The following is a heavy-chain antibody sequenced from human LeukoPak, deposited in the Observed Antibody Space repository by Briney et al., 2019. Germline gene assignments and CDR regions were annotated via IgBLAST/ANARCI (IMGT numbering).Heavy chain of an antibody. J-gene: IGHJ4*02. D-gene: IGHD2-15*01. CDR1: GFTFSSYA. Sequence: PGGSLRLSCAASGFTFSSYAMSWVRQAPGKGLEWVSAISGSGGSTYYADSVKGRFTISRDNSKNTLYLQMNSLRAEDTAVYYCAKEMGVVVLRLSGFDYWGQGTLVTVSS. CDR3: AKEMGVVVLRLSGFDY. CDR2: ISGSGGST. V-gene: IGHV3-23*01.